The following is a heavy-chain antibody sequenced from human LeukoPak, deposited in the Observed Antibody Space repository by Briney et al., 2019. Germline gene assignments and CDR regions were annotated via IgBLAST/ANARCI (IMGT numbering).Heavy chain of an antibody. V-gene: IGHV4-61*02. D-gene: IGHD3-22*01. Sequence: PSQTLSLTCTVSGGSISSGSYYWSWIRQPAGKGLEWIGRIYTSGSTNYNPSLKSRVTISVDTSKNQFSLKLSSVTAADTAVYYCAREYSSGYYPRYYMDAWGKGTTVTISS. CDR2: IYTSGST. J-gene: IGHJ6*03. CDR1: GGSISSGSYY. CDR3: AREYSSGYYPRYYMDA.